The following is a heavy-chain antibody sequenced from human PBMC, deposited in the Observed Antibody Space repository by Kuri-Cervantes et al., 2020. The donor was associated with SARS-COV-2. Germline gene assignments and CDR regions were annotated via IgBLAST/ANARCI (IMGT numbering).Heavy chain of an antibody. Sequence: SETLSLTCTVSGGSIKSYYWSWIRQPPGKGLEWIGEINHSGSTNYNPSLKSRVTISVDTSKNQFSLKLSSVTAADTAVYYCARGRDIVVVVAATGGANWFDPWGQGTLVTVSS. D-gene: IGHD2-15*01. V-gene: IGHV4-34*01. J-gene: IGHJ5*02. CDR1: GGSIKSYY. CDR2: INHSGST. CDR3: ARGRDIVVVVAATGGANWFDP.